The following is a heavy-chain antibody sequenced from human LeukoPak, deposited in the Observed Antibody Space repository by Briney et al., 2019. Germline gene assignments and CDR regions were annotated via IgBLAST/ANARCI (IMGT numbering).Heavy chain of an antibody. V-gene: IGHV1-18*04. CDR3: AREGAPDYDATADV. J-gene: IGHJ6*04. CDR1: GYTFTSYY. Sequence: ASVKVSCKASGYTFTSYYINWVRQAPGQGLEWLGLISTYNGNTDYAQKFQDRVTMTTDTSTSTAYMELHSLSSEDTAVYFCAREGAPDYDATADVWGKGTTVTVSS. CDR2: ISTYNGNT. D-gene: IGHD4-17*01.